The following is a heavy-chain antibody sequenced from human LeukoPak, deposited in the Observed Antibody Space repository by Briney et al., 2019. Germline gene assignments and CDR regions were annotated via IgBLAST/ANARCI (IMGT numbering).Heavy chain of an antibody. CDR1: GGSISSYY. Sequence: SETLSLTCTVSGGSISSYYWSWIRQPPGKGLEWIGYIYYSGSTNYNPSLKSRVTISVDTSKNQFSLKLSSVTAADTAVYYCARPYHDILTGSWDAFDIWGQGTMVTVSS. J-gene: IGHJ3*02. CDR2: IYYSGST. CDR3: ARPYHDILTGSWDAFDI. V-gene: IGHV4-59*08. D-gene: IGHD3-9*01.